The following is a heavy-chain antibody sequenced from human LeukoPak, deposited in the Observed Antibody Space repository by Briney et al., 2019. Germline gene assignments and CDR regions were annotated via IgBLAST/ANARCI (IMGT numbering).Heavy chain of an antibody. V-gene: IGHV4-39*01. CDR2: MYYSGTT. CDR3: ARHPPRDGSAFDY. CDR1: GGSISSGSYY. J-gene: IGHJ4*02. Sequence: SETLSLTCTVSGGSISSGSYYWGWIRQPPGKGLEWIASMYYSGTTFYSPSLRSRVTISVDTSKNQLSLKLGSVTAADTAVYYCARHPPRDGSAFDYWGQGTLVTVSS.